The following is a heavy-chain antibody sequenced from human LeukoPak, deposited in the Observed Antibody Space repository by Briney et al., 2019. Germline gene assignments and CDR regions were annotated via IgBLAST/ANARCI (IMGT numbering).Heavy chain of an antibody. CDR1: GFTFSSYA. J-gene: IGHJ4*02. Sequence: GGSLRLSCAASGFTFSSYAMSWVRQAPGKGLEWVSAISGSCGSTYYADSVKGRFTISRDNSKNTLYLQMNSLRAEDTAVYYCAKGDLYSYGYNYYFDYWGQGTLVTVSS. CDR2: ISGSCGST. CDR3: AKGDLYSYGYNYYFDY. V-gene: IGHV3-23*01. D-gene: IGHD5-18*01.